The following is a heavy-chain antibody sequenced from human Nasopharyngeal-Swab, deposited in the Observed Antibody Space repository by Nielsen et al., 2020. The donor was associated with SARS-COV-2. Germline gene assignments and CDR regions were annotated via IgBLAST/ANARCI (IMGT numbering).Heavy chain of an antibody. J-gene: IGHJ5*02. CDR2: INKDGTEK. CDR3: ASRPGPGTAFDL. Sequence: LSLTCAASGFTFNSRWMTWVRQPPGKGLEWVANINKDGTEKNYVDSVKGRFTISRDNVKNSLYLQMDSLRVEDTAVYYCASRPGPGTAFDLWGQGTLVTVSS. CDR1: GFTFNSRW. D-gene: IGHD1-1*01. V-gene: IGHV3-7*03.